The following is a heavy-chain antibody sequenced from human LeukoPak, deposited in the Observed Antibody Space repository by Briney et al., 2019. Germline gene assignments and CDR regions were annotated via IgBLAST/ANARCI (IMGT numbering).Heavy chain of an antibody. CDR2: IHYEVRT. Sequence: ESLSLTCTVSGGSTSGRYWTWIRQPPGKGLEWIGYIHYEVRTNYKPSFKSRVIISLDTSNNKFSLNLKSVTAADTAAYYCARLVNYGYSDYWGQGTLVTVSS. D-gene: IGHD3-22*01. J-gene: IGHJ4*02. CDR3: ARLVNYGYSDY. V-gene: IGHV4-59*11. CDR1: GGSTSGRY.